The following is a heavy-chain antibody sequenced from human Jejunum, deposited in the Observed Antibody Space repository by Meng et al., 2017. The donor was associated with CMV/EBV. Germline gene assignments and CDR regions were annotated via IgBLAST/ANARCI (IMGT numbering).Heavy chain of an antibody. D-gene: IGHD3-16*01. Sequence: GLTFNYCAMTWDRPATGEGVGGDSLINGDCHYTYYARSREGRSANSRNNSKNPLYLPMNSLATADTAIYCCAKSNGGDLNDGLDIWGQGTMVTVSS. CDR3: AKSNGGDLNDGLDI. CDR2: INGDCHYT. CDR1: GLTFNYCA. J-gene: IGHJ3*02. V-gene: IGHV3-23*01.